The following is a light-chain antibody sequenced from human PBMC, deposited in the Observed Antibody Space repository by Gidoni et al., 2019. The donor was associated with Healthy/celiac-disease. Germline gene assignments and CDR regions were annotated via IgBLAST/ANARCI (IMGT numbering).Light chain of an antibody. V-gene: IGKV3-11*01. CDR2: DAS. J-gene: IGKJ1*01. CDR1: QSVSSY. Sequence: EIVLTQAPATLSLSPGERATLSCRASQSVSSYLAWYQQKPGQAPRLLSYDASNRATGIPARFSGSGSGTDFTLTISSLEPEDFAVYYCQQRSNWPTFGQGTKVEIK. CDR3: QQRSNWPT.